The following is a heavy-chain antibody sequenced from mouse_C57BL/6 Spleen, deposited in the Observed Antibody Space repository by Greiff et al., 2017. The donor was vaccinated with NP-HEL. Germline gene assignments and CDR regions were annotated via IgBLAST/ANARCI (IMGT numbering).Heavy chain of an antibody. CDR3: ARGAPGFAY. Sequence: EVKLMESGPGLVKPSQSLSLTCSVTGYSITSGYYWNWIRQFPGNKQEWMGYISYDGSNNYNPSLKNRISITRDTSKNQFFLKLNSVTTEDTATYYCARGAPGFAYWGQGTLVTVSA. V-gene: IGHV3-6*01. CDR2: ISYDGSN. J-gene: IGHJ3*01. CDR1: GYSITSGYY.